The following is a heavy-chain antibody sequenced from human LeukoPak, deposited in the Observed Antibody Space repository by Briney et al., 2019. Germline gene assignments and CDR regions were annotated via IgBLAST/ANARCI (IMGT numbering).Heavy chain of an antibody. Sequence: SVKVFCEASVYTSTCYGISWVRHAPRQGCEDMVWISSYNENTIYAQKLQHRHNMTTHTSTLTVYIELRSLRSDDTAVYYCARDRGPCGGDCAFDTWGQGTLVTVSS. CDR2: ISSYNENT. CDR3: ARDRGPCGGDCAFDT. J-gene: IGHJ4*02. D-gene: IGHD2-21*02. CDR1: VYTSTCYG. V-gene: IGHV1-18*01.